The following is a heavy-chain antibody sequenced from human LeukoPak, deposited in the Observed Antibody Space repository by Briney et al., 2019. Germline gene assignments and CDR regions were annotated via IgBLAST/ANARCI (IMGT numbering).Heavy chain of an antibody. J-gene: IGHJ6*02. V-gene: IGHV3-30*18. CDR3: AKDRALYSYGPIIDGMDV. D-gene: IGHD5-18*01. CDR2: ISYDGSNT. Sequence: GGSLRLSCAASGFTFSSYGMHWVRQAPGKGLAWVAVISYDGSNTYYEDSVKGRFTISRDNSKNTLYLQMNSLRAEDTAVYYCAKDRALYSYGPIIDGMDVWGQGTTVTVSS. CDR1: GFTFSSYG.